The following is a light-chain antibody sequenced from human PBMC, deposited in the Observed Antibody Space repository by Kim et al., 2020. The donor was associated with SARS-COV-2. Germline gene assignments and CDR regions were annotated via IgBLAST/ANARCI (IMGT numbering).Light chain of an antibody. J-gene: IGLJ3*02. CDR1: SGHANYV. CDR3: ESWDSNTWV. Sequence: SSVKSTCTLSSGHANYVNDWHHRQPGKAPRYLMMLEGSGSYNTGAGVPVRSSGSSSGPARYLTIANLQAEDEADYCWESWDSNTWVFGGGTKLTVL. CDR2: LEGSGSY. V-gene: IGLV4-60*03.